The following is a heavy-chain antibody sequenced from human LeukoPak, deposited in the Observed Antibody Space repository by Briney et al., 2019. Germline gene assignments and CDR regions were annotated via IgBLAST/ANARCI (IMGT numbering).Heavy chain of an antibody. J-gene: IGHJ4*02. CDR2: IKQDGSEK. CDR3: ARDRTSYGDSDRDY. Sequence: GGSLRLSCAASGFTFSSYWMSWVRQAPGKGLEWVANIKQDGSEKYYVDSVKGRFTIPRDNAKNSLYLQMNSLRAEDTAVYYCARDRTSYGDSDRDYWGQGTLVTVSS. CDR1: GFTFSSYW. V-gene: IGHV3-7*01. D-gene: IGHD4-17*01.